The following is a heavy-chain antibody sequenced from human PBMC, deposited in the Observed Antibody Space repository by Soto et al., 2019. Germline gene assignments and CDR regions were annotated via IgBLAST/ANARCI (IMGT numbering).Heavy chain of an antibody. V-gene: IGHV4-59*02. J-gene: IGHJ5*02. CDR2: IYYSGTT. Sequence: PSETLSLTCTVSVGSVSNYYWSWIRQPPGKGLEWIGYIYYSGTTNYNPSRKSRITISVDTSKNQFSLKLSSVTAADTAIYYCAGGGADPRWFDPWGQGTLVTVSS. CDR3: AGGGADPRWFDP. D-gene: IGHD1-26*01. CDR1: VGSVSNYY.